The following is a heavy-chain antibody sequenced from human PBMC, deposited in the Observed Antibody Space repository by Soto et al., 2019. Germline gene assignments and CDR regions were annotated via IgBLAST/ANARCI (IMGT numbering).Heavy chain of an antibody. J-gene: IGHJ3*02. CDR3: ARGQLVFAFDI. V-gene: IGHV3-33*01. CDR1: GFTFSSYG. CDR2: IWYDGSNK. Sequence: GGSLRLSCAASGFTFSSYGMHWVRQAPGKGLEWVAVIWYDGSNKYYADSVKGRFTISRDNSKNTLYLQMNSLRAEDTAVYYCARGQLVFAFDIWGQGTMVTVSS. D-gene: IGHD6-6*01.